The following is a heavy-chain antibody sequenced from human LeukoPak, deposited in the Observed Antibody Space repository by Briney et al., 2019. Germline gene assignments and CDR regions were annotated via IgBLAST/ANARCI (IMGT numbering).Heavy chain of an antibody. J-gene: IGHJ6*03. CDR2: ISTSGST. CDR1: GGSISSYY. Sequence: PSETLSLTCTVSGGSISSYYWSWIRQPAGKGLEWIGLISTSGSTNYNPSLKSRVTISRDASKNQFSLRLSSVAAADTAVYYCARNTWDYGFYYYMDVWGEGTTVTVSS. V-gene: IGHV4-4*07. CDR3: ARNTWDYGFYYYMDV. D-gene: IGHD4-17*01.